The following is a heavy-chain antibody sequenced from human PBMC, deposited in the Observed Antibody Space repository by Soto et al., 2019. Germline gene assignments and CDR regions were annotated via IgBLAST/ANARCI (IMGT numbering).Heavy chain of an antibody. CDR3: ARVDGGLYSNYVYYYYYMDV. J-gene: IGHJ6*03. D-gene: IGHD4-4*01. CDR2: ISSSSSTI. Sequence: GGSLRLSCAASGFTFSSYSMNWVRQAPGKGLEWVSYISSSSSTIYYADSVKGRFTISRDNAKNSLYLQMNSLRAEDTAVYYCARVDGGLYSNYVYYYYYMDVWGKGTTVTVSS. CDR1: GFTFSSYS. V-gene: IGHV3-48*01.